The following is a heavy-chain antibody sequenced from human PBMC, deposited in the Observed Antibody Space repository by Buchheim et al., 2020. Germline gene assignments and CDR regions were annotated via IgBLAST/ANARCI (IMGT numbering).Heavy chain of an antibody. CDR2: INDSGST. J-gene: IGHJ4*02. V-gene: IGHV4-34*02. CDR3: ATVTRAAAGKRGFDY. Sequence: QVQLQQWGAGLLKPSETLSLTCAVYGGSFTGHYWSWIRQPPGKGLEWIGEINDSGSTNYNPSLKSRITISPEPSKNQFSLKLTSVTAADTAVYYCATVTRAAAGKRGFDYWGQGTL. D-gene: IGHD6-13*01. CDR1: GGSFTGHY.